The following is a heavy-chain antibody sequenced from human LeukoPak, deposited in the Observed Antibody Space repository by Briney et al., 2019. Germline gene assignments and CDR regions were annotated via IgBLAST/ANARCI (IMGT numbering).Heavy chain of an antibody. D-gene: IGHD1-1*01. CDR2: ICSGGNT. CDR3: ARDGPWKSDC. J-gene: IGHJ4*02. CDR1: GGSVSSSYY. V-gene: IGHV4-39*02. Sequence: SSETLSLTCTVSGGSVSSSYYWGWLRQPPGKGLEWIGSICSGGNTCYNPSLKSRVTISADSSKNQFSLKLTSVTAADTAVYFCARDGPWKSDCWGQGTLVTVSS.